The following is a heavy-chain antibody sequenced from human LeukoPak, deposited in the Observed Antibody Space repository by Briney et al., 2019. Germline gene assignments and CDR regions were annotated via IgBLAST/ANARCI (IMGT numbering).Heavy chain of an antibody. Sequence: ASVKVSCKASGYTFTNYFIHWVRQAPGQGLEWMGLINPSDGSTSYAQNFQGRITMTRDTSTSTVYMELSSLRSEDTAVYYCARSVVVVAATDAFDIWGQGTMVTVSS. D-gene: IGHD2-15*01. CDR1: GYTFTNYF. CDR2: INPSDGST. J-gene: IGHJ3*02. CDR3: ARSVVVVAATDAFDI. V-gene: IGHV1-46*01.